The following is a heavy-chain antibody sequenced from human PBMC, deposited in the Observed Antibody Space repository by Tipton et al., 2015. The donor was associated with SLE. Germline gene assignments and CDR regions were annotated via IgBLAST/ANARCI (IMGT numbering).Heavy chain of an antibody. CDR2: ISHSGIT. D-gene: IGHD3-16*01. J-gene: IGHJ4*02. Sequence: TLSLTCSVYGGSFSGYYWNWIRQPPGKGLEWIGEISHSGITNYNPSLKSRVTISVDTSKNQFSLKLSSVTAADTAVYYCARELRGGFDFWGQGALVTVSS. CDR1: GGSFSGYY. V-gene: IGHV4-34*01. CDR3: ARELRGGFDF.